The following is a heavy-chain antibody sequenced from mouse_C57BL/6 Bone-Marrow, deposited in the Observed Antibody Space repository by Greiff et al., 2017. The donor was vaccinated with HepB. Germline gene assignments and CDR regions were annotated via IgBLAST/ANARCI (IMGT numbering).Heavy chain of an antibody. J-gene: IGHJ3*01. CDR1: GYTFTDYY. D-gene: IGHD4-1*01. CDR3: ASQLSGTFEFAY. CDR2: INPNNGGT. V-gene: IGHV1-26*01. Sequence: VQLQQSGPELVKPGASVKISCKASGYTFTDYYMNWVKQSHGKSLEWIGDINPNNGGTSYNQKFKGKATLTVDKSSSPAYMELRSLTSEDSAVYFCASQLSGTFEFAYWGQGTLVTVSA.